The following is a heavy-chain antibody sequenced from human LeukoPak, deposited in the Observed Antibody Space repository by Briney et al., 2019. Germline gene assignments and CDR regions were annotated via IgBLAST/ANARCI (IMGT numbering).Heavy chain of an antibody. Sequence: SETLSLTCTVSGGSISSYYWSWIRQHPGKGLEWIGYIYYSGSTYYNPSLKSQVTISVDTSKNQFSLKLSSVTAADTAVYYCARDASSSRFDPWGQGTLVTVSS. CDR2: IYYSGST. D-gene: IGHD5-24*01. CDR1: GGSISSYY. CDR3: ARDASSSRFDP. V-gene: IGHV4-59*06. J-gene: IGHJ5*02.